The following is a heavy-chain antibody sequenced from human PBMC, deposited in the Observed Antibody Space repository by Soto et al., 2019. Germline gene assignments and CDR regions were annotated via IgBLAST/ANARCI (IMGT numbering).Heavy chain of an antibody. V-gene: IGHV3-74*01. J-gene: IGHJ3*02. CDR3: VRDRGYPDSFNI. D-gene: IGHD3-10*01. CDR1: GFNFGPFW. Sequence: GGSLRLSCAASGFNFGPFWMHWVRQAPGKGLVWVSHINSDGSTIVYADSVRGRFTNSRDNAKSTLFLQMNSLRVEDTAVYYCVRDRGYPDSFNIWGQGTMVTVSS. CDR2: INSDGSTI.